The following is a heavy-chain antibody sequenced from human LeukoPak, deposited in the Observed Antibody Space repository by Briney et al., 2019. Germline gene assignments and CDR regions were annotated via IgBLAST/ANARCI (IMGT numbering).Heavy chain of an antibody. J-gene: IGHJ6*03. V-gene: IGHV4-39*01. CDR2: IYYSGST. CDR1: GGSLSGYY. CDR3: ARPSRGSSGWSYYMDV. Sequence: SETLSLTCAVSGGSLSGYYWGRVRQPPGKGLEWIGSIYYSGSTYYNPSLKSRVTISVDTSKNQFSLKLSSVTAADTAVYYCARPSRGSSGWSYYMDVWGKGTTVTVSS. D-gene: IGHD6-19*01.